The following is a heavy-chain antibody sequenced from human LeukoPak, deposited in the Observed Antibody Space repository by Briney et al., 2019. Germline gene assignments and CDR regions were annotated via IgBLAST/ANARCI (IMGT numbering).Heavy chain of an antibody. CDR1: GFTFSSYA. D-gene: IGHD5-24*01. J-gene: IGHJ4*02. CDR3: ARPAEMATIPSNFDY. Sequence: GGPLRLSCAASGFTFSSYAMHWVRQAPGKGLEWVAVISYDGSNKYYADSVKGRFTISRDNSKNTLYLQMNSLRAEDTAVYYCARPAEMATIPSNFDYWGQGTLVTVSS. V-gene: IGHV3-30*04. CDR2: ISYDGSNK.